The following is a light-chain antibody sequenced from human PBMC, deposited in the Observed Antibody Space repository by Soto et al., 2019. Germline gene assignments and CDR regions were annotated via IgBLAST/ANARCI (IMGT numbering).Light chain of an antibody. CDR3: QQFSSYPLT. Sequence: EMLMTQSPATLSLCPGERSTLSCRSSQSVSSNLAWYQQKPGQAPRLLIYDASSRATGIPDRFSGGGSGTDFTLTISRLEPEDFAVYYCQQFSSYPLTFGGGTKVDIK. J-gene: IGKJ4*01. V-gene: IGKV3-20*01. CDR1: QSVSSN. CDR2: DAS.